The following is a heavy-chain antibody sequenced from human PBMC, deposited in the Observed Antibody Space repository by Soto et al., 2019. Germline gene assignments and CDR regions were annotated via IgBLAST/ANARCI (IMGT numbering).Heavy chain of an antibody. J-gene: IGHJ4*02. CDR2: IVVDSNTA. Sequence: QVVLLQSGAEVKEPGSSVRVSCQVSGSTFNNFAFSWVRQAPGHGPEWMGGIVVDSNTAEYSQRFQDRVTITADTSTDTLYMELGILTFEATAVYYCARAIKRWEVNYYFDFWGQGTLVTVSS. CDR1: GSTFNNFA. CDR3: ARAIKRWEVNYYFDF. D-gene: IGHD1-26*01. V-gene: IGHV1-69*06.